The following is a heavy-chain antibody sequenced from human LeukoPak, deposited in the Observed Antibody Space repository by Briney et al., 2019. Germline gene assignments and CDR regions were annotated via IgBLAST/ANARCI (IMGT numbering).Heavy chain of an antibody. D-gene: IGHD6-19*01. CDR2: TYQRSKWYN. CDR3: ARSPSPYSSGWYFDY. V-gene: IGHV6-1*01. J-gene: IGHJ4*02. Sequence: SQTLSLTCAISGDSVSINSAAWNWIRQSSSRGLEWLGRTYQRSKWYNDYAVSVKSRITINPDISKNQFSLQLNSVTPEDTAVYYCARSPSPYSSGWYFDYWGQGTLVTVSS. CDR1: GDSVSINSAA.